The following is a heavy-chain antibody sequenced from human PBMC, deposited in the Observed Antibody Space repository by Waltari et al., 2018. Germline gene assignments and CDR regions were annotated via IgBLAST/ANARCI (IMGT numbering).Heavy chain of an antibody. V-gene: IGHV1-69*01. CDR1: GGTFSSYA. CDR2: IIPTLGTA. D-gene: IGHD2-15*01. CDR3: ARVGYCSGGSCYDYYYYGMDV. Sequence: QAQLVQSGAEVTKPGSSVKVSCKASGGTFSSYALSWVRQAPGQGLEWMGGIIPTLGTANYAQKFQGRVTITADESTSTAYMELSILRSEDTAVYYCARVGYCSGGSCYDYYYYGMDVWGQGTTVTVSS. J-gene: IGHJ6*02.